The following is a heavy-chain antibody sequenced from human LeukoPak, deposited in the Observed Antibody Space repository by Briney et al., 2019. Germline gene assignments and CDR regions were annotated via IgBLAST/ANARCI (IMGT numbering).Heavy chain of an antibody. Sequence: GGSLRLSCAASGFTFSSYTMSWVRQAPGKGLEWVSAMSGSGGSTYYADSVKGRFTISRDNSKNTLYLQMNSLRAEDTAVYYCAIHSYLQGSGWFVYGGQGTLVTVSS. V-gene: IGHV3-23*01. CDR3: AIHSYLQGSGWFVY. CDR1: GFTFSSYT. CDR2: MSGSGGST. J-gene: IGHJ4*02. D-gene: IGHD6-19*01.